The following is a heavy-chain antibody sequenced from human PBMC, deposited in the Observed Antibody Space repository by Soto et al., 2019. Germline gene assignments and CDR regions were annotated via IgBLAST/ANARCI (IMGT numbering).Heavy chain of an antibody. CDR1: GFNFDNYG. D-gene: IGHD1-7*01. Sequence: GGSLRLSCQASGFNFDNYGMHWVRQAPGKGLEWVAVITYDGSFQYYADSVKGRFTISRDNSKNTPSLHLNTLKPEDTAVYHCAKERVGGTFYTPLAFWGQGTLVTVSS. J-gene: IGHJ4*02. V-gene: IGHV3-30*18. CDR3: AKERVGGTFYTPLAF. CDR2: ITYDGSFQ.